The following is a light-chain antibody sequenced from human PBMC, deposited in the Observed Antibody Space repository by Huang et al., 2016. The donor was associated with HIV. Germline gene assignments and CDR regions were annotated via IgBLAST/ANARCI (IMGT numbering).Light chain of an antibody. CDR1: QGISRW. J-gene: IGKJ4*01. CDR2: AAS. Sequence: DIQMTQSPSSVSASVGDRVTITCRASQGISRWLAWYQQKPGKAPKRLIYAASSLQSGVPSRFRGSGSGTDFTLTISSLQPEDFATYYCQQANSFRALTFGGGTKVEIK. CDR3: QQANSFRALT. V-gene: IGKV1-12*01.